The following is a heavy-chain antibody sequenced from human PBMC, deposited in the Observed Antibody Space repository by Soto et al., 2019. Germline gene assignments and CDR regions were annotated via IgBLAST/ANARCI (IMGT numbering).Heavy chain of an antibody. V-gene: IGHV1-46*01. Sequence: QVQLVQSGAEVKKPGASVKVSCKASGYTFTSYYMHWVRQAPGQGLEWMGIINPSGGSTSYAQKFQVRVTMTRDTSTSTVYMELSSLRSEDTAVYYCARDLGSSSGYYYYGMDVWGQGTTVTVSS. CDR2: INPSGGST. CDR3: ARDLGSSSGYYYYGMDV. J-gene: IGHJ6*02. D-gene: IGHD6-6*01. CDR1: GYTFTSYY.